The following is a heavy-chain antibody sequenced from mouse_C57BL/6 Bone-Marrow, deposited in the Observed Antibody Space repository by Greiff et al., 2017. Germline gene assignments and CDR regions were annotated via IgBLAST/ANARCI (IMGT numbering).Heavy chain of an antibody. CDR1: EYEFPSHD. J-gene: IGHJ3*01. CDR3: ARHGGLRRFAY. V-gene: IGHV5-2*01. D-gene: IGHD2-4*01. CDR2: INSDGGST. Sequence: EVQLVESGGGLVQPGESLKLSCESNEYEFPSHDMSWVRKTPEKRLELVAAINSDGGSTYYPDTMERRFIITSDTTTKTLYLQMSSLRSEDTALYYCARHGGLRRFAYWGQGTLVTVSA.